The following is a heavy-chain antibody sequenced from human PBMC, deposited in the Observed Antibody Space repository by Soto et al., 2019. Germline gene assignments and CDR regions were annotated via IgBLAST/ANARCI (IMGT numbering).Heavy chain of an antibody. Sequence: LQLQESGSGLVKPSQTLSLTCAVSGGSISSGAYSWSWIRQPPGKGLEWIAYIYHSGSTYYNPSLKSRVTISVDRSKNQFSLKLSSVTAADTAVYHCARVPDYWGQGTLVTVSS. CDR1: GGSISSGAYS. V-gene: IGHV4-30-2*01. CDR2: IYHSGST. CDR3: ARVPDY. J-gene: IGHJ4*02.